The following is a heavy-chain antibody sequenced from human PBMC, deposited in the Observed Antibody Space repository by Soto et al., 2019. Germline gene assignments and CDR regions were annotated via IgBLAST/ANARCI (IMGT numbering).Heavy chain of an antibody. CDR2: IYPRDSDT. V-gene: IGHV5-51*01. CDR1: GESFTCFW. J-gene: IGHJ4*02. CDR3: ASQHTLDRSVWLT. Sequence: PVDSLKISFEFSGESFTCFWIGWVLQMPGKGLECLGSIYPRDSDTRYSPSFQGQVTISADKSLSTAYLQWNSLQASGTAIYYCASQHTLDRSVWLTWGQGTLVNVYS. D-gene: IGHD5-18*01.